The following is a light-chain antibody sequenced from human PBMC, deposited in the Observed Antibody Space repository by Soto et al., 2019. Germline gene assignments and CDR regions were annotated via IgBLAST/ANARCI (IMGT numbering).Light chain of an antibody. CDR3: QQYNVWPLT. V-gene: IGKV3-15*01. J-gene: IGKJ4*01. Sequence: EIVMTQSPVTLSVSPGDRATLSCRASQSVNSNLAWYQQKPGQTAKLLLYVASTRATGIPARFSDSGSGTEFTLAISSLQSEDFAVYCCQQYNVWPLTFGGGTKVEFK. CDR1: QSVNSN. CDR2: VAS.